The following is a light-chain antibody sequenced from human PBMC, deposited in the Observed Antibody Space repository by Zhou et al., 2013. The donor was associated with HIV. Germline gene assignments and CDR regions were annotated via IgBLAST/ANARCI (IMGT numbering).Light chain of an antibody. CDR1: NIGRKS. Sequence: SYVLTQPPSVSVAPGQTARITCGGNNIGRKSVHWYQQKPGQAPVLVVYDDSDRPSAIPERFSGSNSGNTATLTISRVEAGDEADYYCQVWDSSSDHYVFGSATKVTVL. J-gene: IGLJ1*01. V-gene: IGLV3-21*02. CDR3: QVWDSSSDHYV. CDR2: DDS.